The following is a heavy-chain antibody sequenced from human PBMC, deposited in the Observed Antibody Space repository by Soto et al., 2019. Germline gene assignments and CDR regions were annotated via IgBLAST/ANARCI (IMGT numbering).Heavy chain of an antibody. J-gene: IGHJ4*02. CDR1: GPTFIAYY. D-gene: IGHD5-12*01. CDR3: ARVSVDVPE. V-gene: IGHV1-2*02. CDR2: IDPKSGGT. Sequence: QLVQSGAEVKKPGASVRVSCKTSGPTFIAYYIHWVRQAPGQGLEWMGWIDPKSGGTTYEQKFLGRVTMPRDTYINTAYMDLNRLTSDDTAVYYCARVSVDVPEWGQGTLITVSS.